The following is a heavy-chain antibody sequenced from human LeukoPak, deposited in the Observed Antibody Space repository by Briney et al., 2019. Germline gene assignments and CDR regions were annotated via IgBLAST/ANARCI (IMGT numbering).Heavy chain of an antibody. CDR2: ISSSSSYI. J-gene: IGHJ4*02. CDR3: ARDWYYYGSGSYWIDY. CDR1: GFTFSSYS. V-gene: IGHV3-21*01. D-gene: IGHD3-10*01. Sequence: GGSLRLSCAASGFTFSSYSMNWVRQAPGKGLEWVSSISSSSSYIYFADSVKGRFTISRDNAKNSLYLQMNSLRAEDTAVYYCARDWYYYGSGSYWIDYWGQGTLVTVSS.